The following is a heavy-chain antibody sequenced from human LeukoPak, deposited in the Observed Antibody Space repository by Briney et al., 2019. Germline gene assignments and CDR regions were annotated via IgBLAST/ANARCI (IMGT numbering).Heavy chain of an antibody. CDR2: INPNSGGT. D-gene: IGHD3-10*01. CDR1: GYTFTGYY. J-gene: IGHJ6*03. Sequence: ASVKVSCKASGYTFTGYYMHWVRQAPGQGLEWTGWINPNSGGTNYAQKFQGRVTMTRDTSISTAYMELSRLRSDDTAVYYCARDGSGTPPMDVWGKGTTVTVSS. V-gene: IGHV1-2*02. CDR3: ARDGSGTPPMDV.